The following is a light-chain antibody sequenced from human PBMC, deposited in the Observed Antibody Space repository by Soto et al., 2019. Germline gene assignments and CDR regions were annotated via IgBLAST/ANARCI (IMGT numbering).Light chain of an antibody. CDR2: FGS. CDR1: QSLLYNNTYNY. V-gene: IGKV2-28*01. Sequence: IVMTQSPLTLPFTPGEPASIPCRSSQSLLYNNTYNYVDWYVQKPVQSPQLLIYFGSNRAPGVPDRFSGSGSGTDFTLKINRVEAEDVGTYYCMQALQSLTFGQGTRLEIK. CDR3: MQALQSLT. J-gene: IGKJ5*01.